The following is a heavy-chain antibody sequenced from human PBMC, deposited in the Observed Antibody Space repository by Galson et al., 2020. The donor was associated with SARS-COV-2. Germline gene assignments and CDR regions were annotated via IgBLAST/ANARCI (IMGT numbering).Heavy chain of an antibody. Sequence: SETLSLTCTVSGGSISSGGYYWSWIRQHPGKGLEWIGYIYYSGSTYYNPSLKSRVTISVDTSKNQFSLKLSSVTAADTAVYYCARGRRGVRDLSWFDPWGQGTLVTVSS. CDR3: ARGRRGVRDLSWFDP. V-gene: IGHV4-31*03. D-gene: IGHD3-10*01. CDR2: IYYSGST. J-gene: IGHJ5*02. CDR1: GGSISSGGYY.